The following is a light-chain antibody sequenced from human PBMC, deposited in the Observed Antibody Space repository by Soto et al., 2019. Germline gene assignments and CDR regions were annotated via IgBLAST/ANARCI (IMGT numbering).Light chain of an antibody. Sequence: DIQMPQSPSTLSASVGDRVTITCRASQSINSWLAWYQQRPGKAPKLLIYDASTLESGVPSRFSGDGSGTEFTLTISSLQSEDFATYFCLQHKSYPWTFGQGTKADI. CDR3: LQHKSYPWT. V-gene: IGKV1-5*01. J-gene: IGKJ1*01. CDR1: QSINSW. CDR2: DAS.